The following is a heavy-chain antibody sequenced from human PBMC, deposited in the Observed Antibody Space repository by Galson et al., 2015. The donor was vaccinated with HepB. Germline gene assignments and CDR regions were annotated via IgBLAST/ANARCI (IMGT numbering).Heavy chain of an antibody. CDR3: AVGSSWYLFDY. J-gene: IGHJ4*02. CDR1: GGSISSGAYS. V-gene: IGHV4-30-2*01. D-gene: IGHD6-13*01. Sequence: TLSLTCAVSGGSISSGAYSWSWIRQPPGKGLEWIGYIYQSETTYYNPSLKSRVTISVDRSKNQFSLKLSSGTAADTAVYYCAVGSSWYLFDYWGQGTLVTVSS. CDR2: IYQSETT.